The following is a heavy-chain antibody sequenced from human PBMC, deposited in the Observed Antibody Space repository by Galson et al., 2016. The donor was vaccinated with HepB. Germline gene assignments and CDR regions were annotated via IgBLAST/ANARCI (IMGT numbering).Heavy chain of an antibody. CDR2: LSRGSGNT. Sequence: SVKVSCKASGYTFTNYPVHWLRQAPGQGLEWMGGLSRGSGNTKHLQKLQDRVSFSGDTSANTVYLELSNLTSEDTAVYFCARGKGFLSYYGIDVWGQGTTVIVSS. J-gene: IGHJ6*02. CDR1: GYTFTNYP. D-gene: IGHD3-10*01. CDR3: ARGKGFLSYYGIDV. V-gene: IGHV1-3*01.